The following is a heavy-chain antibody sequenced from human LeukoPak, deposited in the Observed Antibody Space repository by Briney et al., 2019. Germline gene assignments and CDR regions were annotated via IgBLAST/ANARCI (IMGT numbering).Heavy chain of an antibody. CDR3: ARADTAMVTIDY. Sequence: SETLSLACAVYGGSFSGYYWSWIRQPPGKGLEWIGEINHSGSTNYNPSLKSRVTISVDTSKNQFSLKLSSVTAADTAVYYCARADTAMVTIDYWGQGTLVTVSS. CDR1: GGSFSGYY. D-gene: IGHD5-18*01. J-gene: IGHJ4*02. V-gene: IGHV4-34*01. CDR2: INHSGST.